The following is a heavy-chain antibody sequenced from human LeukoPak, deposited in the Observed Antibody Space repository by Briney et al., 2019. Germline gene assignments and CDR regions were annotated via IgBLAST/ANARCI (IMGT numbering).Heavy chain of an antibody. CDR2: IYPGDSDT. Sequence: GESLKISCKASGYTFTGDWIGWVRQMPGKGLEWMGIIYPGDSDTRYSPSFQGQVTISADKSISTAYLQWSSLKASDTAMYYCARHKAPQRVTAMRDPVGDAFDIWGQGTMVTVSS. J-gene: IGHJ3*02. V-gene: IGHV5-51*01. CDR3: ARHKAPQRVTAMRDPVGDAFDI. D-gene: IGHD5-18*01. CDR1: GYTFTGDW.